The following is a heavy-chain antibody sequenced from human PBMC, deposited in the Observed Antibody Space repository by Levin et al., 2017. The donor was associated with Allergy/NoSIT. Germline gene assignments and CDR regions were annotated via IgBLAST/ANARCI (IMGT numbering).Heavy chain of an antibody. Sequence: PSETLSLTCTVSGGSLSSGDYYWSWIRQSPGKGLEWIGYIHHSEITYYNSSLKSRVAISLDMSKNQFSLRLSSVAAADTAVYYCARVVTGTTGFFDFWGQGTLVTVSS. D-gene: IGHD1-20*01. CDR2: IHHSEIT. J-gene: IGHJ4*02. CDR3: ARVVTGTTGFFDF. V-gene: IGHV4-30-4*01. CDR1: GGSLSSGDYY.